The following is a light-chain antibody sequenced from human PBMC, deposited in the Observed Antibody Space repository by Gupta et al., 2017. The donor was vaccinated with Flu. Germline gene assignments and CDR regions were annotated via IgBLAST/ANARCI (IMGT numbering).Light chain of an antibody. V-gene: IGKV1-39*01. J-gene: IGKJ2*01. CDR2: AAS. CDR1: NIDSY. CDR3: QQSDSVPYT. Sequence: NIDSYLNWFQQTPGRAPKLLVYAASGLQRGAPSRFSGRGSGTEFTLTISGLQPEDFVTYYCQQSDSVPYTFGQGTTL.